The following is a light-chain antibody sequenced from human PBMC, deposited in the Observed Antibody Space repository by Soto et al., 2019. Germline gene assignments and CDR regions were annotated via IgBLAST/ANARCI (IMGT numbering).Light chain of an antibody. CDR3: QQYNEWPLT. V-gene: IGKV3-15*01. CDR1: QTVSTN. J-gene: IGKJ4*01. CDR2: FAT. Sequence: ERVMTQSPATLSVSPGEKATLSCRASQTVSTNLAWYQQKAGQAPRLLIYFATTRATGIPARFSGSVSGTEFTLTISNLQAEAFAVYYCQQYNEWPLTFGGGTKVETK.